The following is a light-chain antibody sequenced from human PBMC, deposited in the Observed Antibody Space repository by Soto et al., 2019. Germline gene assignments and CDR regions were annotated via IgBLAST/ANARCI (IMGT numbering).Light chain of an antibody. V-gene: IGKV3-20*01. J-gene: IGKJ5*01. Sequence: EIVLTQSPGTLSLSPGERATLSCRASQSVSSRYLGWYQQKPGQAPRLLIYGASSRATGIPDRFSGSGSGTDFTLTISRLEPEDFAGYYCQQYGSSLITFGQGTRLEIK. CDR3: QQYGSSLIT. CDR1: QSVSSRY. CDR2: GAS.